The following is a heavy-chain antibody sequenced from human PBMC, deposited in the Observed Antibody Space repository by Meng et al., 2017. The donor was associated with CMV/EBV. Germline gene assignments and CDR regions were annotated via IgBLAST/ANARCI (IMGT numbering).Heavy chain of an antibody. D-gene: IGHD3-3*01. J-gene: IGHJ4*02. CDR3: ARGGVYYDFWSGYYYYFEY. CDR1: GFTVSSNY. V-gene: IGHV3-66*02. Sequence: GGSLRLSCAASGFTVSSNYMSWVRQAPGKGLEWVSVIYSGGSTYYADSVKGRFTISRDNSKNTLYLQMNSLRAEDTAVYYCARGGVYYDFWSGYYYYFEYWGQGTLVTVSS. CDR2: IYSGGST.